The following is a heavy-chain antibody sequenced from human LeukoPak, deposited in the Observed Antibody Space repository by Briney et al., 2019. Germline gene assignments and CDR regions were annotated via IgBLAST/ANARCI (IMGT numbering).Heavy chain of an antibody. CDR1: GYTFTGYY. J-gene: IGHJ4*02. CDR3: ARDAGGGYYGSGSYYFHY. V-gene: IGHV1-2*02. D-gene: IGHD3-10*01. Sequence: ASVKVSCKASGYTFTGYYMHWVRQAPGQGLEWMGWINPNSGGTSYAQKFQGRVTMTRDTSISTAYMELSSVTAADTAVYYCARDAGGGYYGSGSYYFHYWGQGTLVTVSS. CDR2: INPNSGGT.